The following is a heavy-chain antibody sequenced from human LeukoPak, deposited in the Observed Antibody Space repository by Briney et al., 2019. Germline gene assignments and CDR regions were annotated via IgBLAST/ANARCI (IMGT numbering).Heavy chain of an antibody. Sequence: GGSLRLSCAASGFTFSSYEMNWVRQAPGKGLEWVSYISSSGSTIYYADSVKGRFTISRDNAKNSLYLQMNSLRAEDTAVYYCRIWLFQKGYYFDYWGQGTLVTVSS. CDR2: ISSSGSTI. J-gene: IGHJ4*02. CDR1: GFTFSSYE. V-gene: IGHV3-48*03. D-gene: IGHD3-9*01. CDR3: RIWLFQKGYYFDY.